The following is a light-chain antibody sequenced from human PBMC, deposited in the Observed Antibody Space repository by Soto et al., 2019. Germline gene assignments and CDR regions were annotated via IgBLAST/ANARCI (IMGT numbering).Light chain of an antibody. V-gene: IGLV2-23*02. Sequence: SVLAQPASGSGSPGQSITISCTGTSSDVGSYSLVSWYQQHPGKAPKLMIYEVSKRPSGVSNRFSASKSGNTASLTISGLQAEDEADYYCCSYAGSTTLYVFGSGTKVTVL. J-gene: IGLJ1*01. CDR2: EVS. CDR1: SSDVGSYSL. CDR3: CSYAGSTTLYV.